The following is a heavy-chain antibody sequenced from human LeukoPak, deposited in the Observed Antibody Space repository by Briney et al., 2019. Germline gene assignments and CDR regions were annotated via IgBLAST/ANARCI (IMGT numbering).Heavy chain of an antibody. V-gene: IGHV3-30*04. CDR3: ARGHLGCSSTSCPTYYYYYGMDV. J-gene: IGHJ6*02. CDR1: GFTFSSYA. D-gene: IGHD2-2*01. Sequence: GGSLRLSCAASGFTFSSYAMHWVRQAPGKGLEWVAVISYDGSNKYYADSVKGRFTISRDNSKNTLYLQMNNLRAEDTAVYYCARGHLGCSSTSCPTYYYYYGMDVWGQGTTVTVSS. CDR2: ISYDGSNK.